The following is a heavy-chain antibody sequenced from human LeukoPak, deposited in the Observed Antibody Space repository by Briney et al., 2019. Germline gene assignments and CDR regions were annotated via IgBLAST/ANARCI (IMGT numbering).Heavy chain of an antibody. CDR1: GFTFSSYW. D-gene: IGHD5-24*01. Sequence: GGSLRLSCAASGFTFSSYWMYWVRQAPGKGLVWISRINSDGSSTTYADSVKGRFTVSRDNAKNTVYLQMNSLRAEDTAVYYCASRRDGYIDSWGQGTLVTVSS. V-gene: IGHV3-74*01. CDR3: ASRRDGYIDS. CDR2: INSDGSST. J-gene: IGHJ4*02.